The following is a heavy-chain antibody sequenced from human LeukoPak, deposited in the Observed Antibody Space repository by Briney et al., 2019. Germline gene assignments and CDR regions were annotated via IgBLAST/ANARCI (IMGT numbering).Heavy chain of an antibody. Sequence: GASVKVSCKASGYTFTSYDINWVRQATGQGLEWMGWMNPNSGNTGYAQKFQGRVTMTRNTSISTAYMELSSLRSEDTAVYYCARGRVPLYYYYYMDVWGKGTTVTISS. CDR2: MNPNSGNT. CDR1: GYTFTSYD. V-gene: IGHV1-8*01. D-gene: IGHD3-10*01. CDR3: ARGRVPLYYYYYMDV. J-gene: IGHJ6*03.